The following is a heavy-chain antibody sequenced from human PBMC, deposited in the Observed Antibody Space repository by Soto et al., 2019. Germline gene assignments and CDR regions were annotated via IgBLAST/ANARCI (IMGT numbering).Heavy chain of an antibody. D-gene: IGHD6-13*01. CDR1: GYTFTSYA. Sequence: ASVKVSCKASGYTFTSYAMHWVRQAPGQRLEWMGWINAGNGSTKYSQKFQGRVTITRDTSASTAYMELSSLRSEDTAVYYCARDFSSSWSFYYYYGMDVWGQGTTVTVSS. CDR2: INAGNGST. CDR3: ARDFSSSWSFYYYYGMDV. V-gene: IGHV1-3*01. J-gene: IGHJ6*02.